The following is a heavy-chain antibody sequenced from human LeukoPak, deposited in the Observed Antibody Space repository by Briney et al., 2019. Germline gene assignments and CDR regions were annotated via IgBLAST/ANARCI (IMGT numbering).Heavy chain of an antibody. Sequence: PGWSLRLSCTASGFTFDDYAMHWVRQAPGKGLEWVSAISGSGGSTYYADSVKGRFTISRDNSKNTLYLQMNSLRAEDTAVYYCAKDIQWLPSRPENGMDVWGQGTTVTVSS. CDR2: ISGSGGST. CDR1: GFTFDDYA. D-gene: IGHD6-19*01. V-gene: IGHV3-23*01. CDR3: AKDIQWLPSRPENGMDV. J-gene: IGHJ6*02.